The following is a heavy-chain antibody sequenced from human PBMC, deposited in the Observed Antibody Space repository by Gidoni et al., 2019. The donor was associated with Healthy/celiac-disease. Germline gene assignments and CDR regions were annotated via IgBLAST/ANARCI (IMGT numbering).Heavy chain of an antibody. V-gene: IGHV5-10-1*03. J-gene: IGHJ6*02. CDR3: ARRRSGSYNYYYYGMDV. CDR2: IDPSDSYT. CDR1: GYSFTSYW. Sequence: EVQLVQCGAEVKKPGESLRISWTGSGYSFTSYWIRWVRQMPGKGLEWMGRIDPSDSYTNYSPSFQGHVTISADKSISTAYLQWSSLKASDTAMYYCARRRSGSYNYYYYGMDVWGQGTTVTVSS. D-gene: IGHD1-26*01.